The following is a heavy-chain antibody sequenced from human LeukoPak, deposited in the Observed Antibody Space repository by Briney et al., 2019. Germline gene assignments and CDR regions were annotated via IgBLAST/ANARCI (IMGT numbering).Heavy chain of an antibody. Sequence: ASVKVSCKASGGTFSSYAISWVRQAPGQGLEWMGRIIPILGIANYAQKFQGRVTITADKSTSTAYMELSSLRSEDTAVYYCARSGYSFDYFDYWGQGTLVTVSS. CDR1: GGTFSSYA. J-gene: IGHJ4*02. D-gene: IGHD5-18*01. CDR2: IIPILGIA. V-gene: IGHV1-69*04. CDR3: ARSGYSFDYFDY.